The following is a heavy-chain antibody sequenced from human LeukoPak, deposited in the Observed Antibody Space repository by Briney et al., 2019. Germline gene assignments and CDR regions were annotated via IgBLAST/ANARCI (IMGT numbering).Heavy chain of an antibody. CDR3: ARGSRGGRDGYNLDY. V-gene: IGHV4-59*01. CDR1: GDSISSYY. D-gene: IGHD5-24*01. CDR2: IYYSGST. Sequence: SETLSLTCTVSGDSISSYYWSWIRQPPGKGLECIGYIYYSGSTNYNPSLKSRVVISVDTSKNQFSLKLSSVTAADTAVYYCARGSRGGRDGYNLDYWGQGTLVTVSS. J-gene: IGHJ4*02.